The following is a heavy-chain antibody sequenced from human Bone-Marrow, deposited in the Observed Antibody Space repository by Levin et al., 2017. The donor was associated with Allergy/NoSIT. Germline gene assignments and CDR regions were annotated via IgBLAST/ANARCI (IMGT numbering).Heavy chain of an antibody. CDR1: GGSISSDNYY. CDR3: ARVRDGYNFGDYYVAS. CDR2: TYYNGST. V-gene: IGHV4-30-4*01. D-gene: IGHD5-24*01. Sequence: SETLSLTCTVSGGSISSDNYYWTWIRQPPGKGLECIGYTYYNGSTYYNPSLKSRVTISVDTSKNQFSLKLDSVTAADTAVYYCARVRDGYNFGDYYVASWGQGTLVIVSS. J-gene: IGHJ4*02.